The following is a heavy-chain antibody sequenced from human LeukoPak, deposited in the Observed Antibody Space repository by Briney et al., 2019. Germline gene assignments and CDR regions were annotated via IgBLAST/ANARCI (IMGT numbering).Heavy chain of an antibody. D-gene: IGHD1-26*01. CDR2: IYYSGST. V-gene: IGHV4-39*01. CDR1: GGSISSSSYY. CDR3: ARGDSGSYYWFDP. Sequence: SETLSLTCTVSGGSISSSSYYWGWIRQPPGKGLEWIGSIYYSGSTYYNPSLKSRVTISVDTSKNQFSLKLSSVTAADTAVYYCARGDSGSYYWFDPWGRGTLVTVSS. J-gene: IGHJ5*02.